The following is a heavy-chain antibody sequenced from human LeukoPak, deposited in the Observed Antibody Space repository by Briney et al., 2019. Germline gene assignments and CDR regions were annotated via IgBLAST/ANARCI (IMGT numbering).Heavy chain of an antibody. V-gene: IGHV1-8*02. D-gene: IGHD6-19*01. CDR3: AGRIAVAGTHAFDI. CDR2: MNPNSGNT. CDR1: GYTFTGYY. J-gene: IGHJ3*02. Sequence: ASVKVSCKASGYTFTGYYMHWVRQATGQGLEWMGWMNPNSGNTGYAQKFQGRVTMTRNTSISTAYMELSSLRSEDTAVYYCAGRIAVAGTHAFDIWGQGTMVTVSS.